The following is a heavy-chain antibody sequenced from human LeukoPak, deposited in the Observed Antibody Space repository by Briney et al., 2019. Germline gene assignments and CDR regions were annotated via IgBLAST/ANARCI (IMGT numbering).Heavy chain of an antibody. D-gene: IGHD3-22*01. CDR1: GHSISSGDNY. J-gene: IGHJ4*02. V-gene: IGHV4-61*02. CDR2: IYTSGST. Sequence: SETLSLTCTVSGHSISSGDNYWSWIRQPAGKGLEWIGRIYTSGSTNYNPSLKSRVTISGDTSKNQFSLRLSSVTAADTAVYYCARASYSYDINGWVPFDYWGQGTLVTVSS. CDR3: ARASYSYDINGWVPFDY.